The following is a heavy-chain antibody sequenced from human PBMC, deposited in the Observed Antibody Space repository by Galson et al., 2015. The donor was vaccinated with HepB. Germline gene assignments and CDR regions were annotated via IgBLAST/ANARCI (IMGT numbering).Heavy chain of an antibody. V-gene: IGHV1-2*02. CDR1: GYSFTGYY. J-gene: IGHJ3*02. CDR2: LNPRSGGT. Sequence: SVKVSCKAAGYSFTGYYIHWVRQAPGQGLEWMGWLNPRSGGTKYAQKYQGRVTMTSDTSISTAYMDLSWLRSDDPAVYYCARGGTSYGDAFDIWGQGTMVTVSS. D-gene: IGHD1/OR15-1a*01. CDR3: ARGGTSYGDAFDI.